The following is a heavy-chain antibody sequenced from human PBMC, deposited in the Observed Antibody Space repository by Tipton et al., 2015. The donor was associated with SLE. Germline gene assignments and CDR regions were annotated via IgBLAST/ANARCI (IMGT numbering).Heavy chain of an antibody. J-gene: IGHJ3*02. CDR1: GGSINSYF. V-gene: IGHV4-59*07. CDR2: IYYTGAA. CDR3: ASPGGGSGSFDAFDI. Sequence: TLSLTCTVSGGSINSYFWTWIRQSPGKGLEWIGYIYYTGAAKYNPSLRGRVTMSVDTAKNQISLNLGSVTAADTAVYYCASPGGGSGSFDAFDIWGQGIMVTVSS. D-gene: IGHD3-10*01.